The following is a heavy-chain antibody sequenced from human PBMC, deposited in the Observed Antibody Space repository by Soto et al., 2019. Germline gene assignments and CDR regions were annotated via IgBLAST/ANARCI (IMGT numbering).Heavy chain of an antibody. V-gene: IGHV3-30*18. CDR3: AKGPDYGDYDSDWDFDY. Sequence: VQLVESGGGVVQPGRSLRLSCAASGFTFSSYGMHWVRQAPGKGLEWVAVISYDGSNKYYADSVKGRFTISRDNSKSTLYLRMNSLRAEDTAVYYCAKGPDYGDYDSDWDFDYWGQGTLVTVCS. J-gene: IGHJ4*02. CDR2: ISYDGSNK. D-gene: IGHD4-17*01. CDR1: GFTFSSYG.